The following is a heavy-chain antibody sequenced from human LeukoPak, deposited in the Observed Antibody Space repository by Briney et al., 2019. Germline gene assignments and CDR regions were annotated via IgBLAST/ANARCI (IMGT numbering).Heavy chain of an antibody. V-gene: IGHV3-33*01. Sequence: PGGSLRLSRAASGFTFRSYGMHWVRQAPGKGLEWVAVIWFDGSKEYYADSAKGRFTISRDNPKNTVYLQMNSLRVEDTAVYYCARVVGVAEGWGYFDYWGQGALVTVSS. J-gene: IGHJ4*02. CDR2: IWFDGSKE. CDR1: GFTFRSYG. D-gene: IGHD6-19*01. CDR3: ARVVGVAEGWGYFDY.